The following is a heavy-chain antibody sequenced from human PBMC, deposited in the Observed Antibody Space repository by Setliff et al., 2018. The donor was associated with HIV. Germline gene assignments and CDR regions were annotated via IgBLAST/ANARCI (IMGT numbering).Heavy chain of an antibody. CDR2: IIFIFGTA. Sequence: SVQVSCKASGGTFSSYAINWVRQAPGQGLEWMGRIIFIFGTANYAQKFRGRVTITADKSTSTAYMELSSLRSEDTAVYYCARGPANGWSGHWGQGTLVTVSS. J-gene: IGHJ4*02. V-gene: IGHV1-69*06. CDR1: GGTFSSYA. D-gene: IGHD6-19*01. CDR3: ARGPANGWSGH.